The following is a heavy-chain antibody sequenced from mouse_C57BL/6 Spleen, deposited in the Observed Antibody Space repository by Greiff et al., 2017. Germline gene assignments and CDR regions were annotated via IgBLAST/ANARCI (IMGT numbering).Heavy chain of an antibody. CDR2: ISSGGSYT. D-gene: IGHD1-1*01. Sequence: EVKLVESGGDLVKPGGSLKLSCAASGFTFSSYGMSWVRQTPDKRLEWVATISSGGSYTYYPDSVKGRFTISRDNAKNTLYLQMSSLKSEDTAMCYCARQGSRHYYSMGYWGQGTSVTVSS. CDR1: GFTFSSYG. V-gene: IGHV5-6*02. CDR3: ARQGSRHYYSMGY. J-gene: IGHJ4*01.